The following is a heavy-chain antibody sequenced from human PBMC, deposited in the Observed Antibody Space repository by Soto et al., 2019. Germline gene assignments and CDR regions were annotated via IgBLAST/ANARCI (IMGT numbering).Heavy chain of an antibody. CDR1: GFTFSSYA. J-gene: IGHJ4*02. CDR2: ISGSGGST. CDR3: ANDYCSGGSCYSDCY. D-gene: IGHD2-15*01. Sequence: EVQLLESGGGLVQPGESLRLFCAASGFTFSSYAMSWVRQAPGKGLEWVSSISGSGGSTYYADSVKGRFTLSRDNSKTTMYLQMNSLRAEDTAVYYCANDYCSGGSCYSDCYWGQGTLVTVSS. V-gene: IGHV3-23*01.